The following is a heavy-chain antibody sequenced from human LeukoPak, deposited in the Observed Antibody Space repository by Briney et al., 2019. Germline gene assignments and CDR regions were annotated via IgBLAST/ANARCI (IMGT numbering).Heavy chain of an antibody. J-gene: IGHJ4*02. CDR3: ARAGPQYYYYSSGYYYFDF. CDR2: ISSSGSTI. D-gene: IGHD3-22*01. Sequence: GGSLRLSCAASGFTFSDYYMSWIRQAPGKGLEWVSYISSSGSTIYYADSVKGRFTISRDNAKNSLYLQMNSLRAEDTAVYYCARAGPQYYYYSSGYYYFDFWGQGTLVTVSS. V-gene: IGHV3-11*04. CDR1: GFTFSDYY.